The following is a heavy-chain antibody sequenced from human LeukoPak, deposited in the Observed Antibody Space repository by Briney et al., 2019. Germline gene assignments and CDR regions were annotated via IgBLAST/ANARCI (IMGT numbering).Heavy chain of an antibody. J-gene: IGHJ6*03. CDR1: GYTLTELS. Sequence: ASVKVSCKVSGYTLTELSMHWVRQAPGKGLEWMGGFDPEDGETIYAQKFQGRVTITRNTSISTAYMELSSLRSEDTAVYYCARNLRSSWYVGYYMDVWGKGTTVTVSS. CDR3: ARNLRSSWYVGYYMDV. CDR2: FDPEDGET. V-gene: IGHV1-24*01. D-gene: IGHD6-13*01.